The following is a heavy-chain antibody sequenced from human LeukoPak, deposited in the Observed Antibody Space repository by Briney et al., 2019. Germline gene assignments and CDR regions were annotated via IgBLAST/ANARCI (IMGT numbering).Heavy chain of an antibody. CDR3: ARQKSLPSPNF. CDR1: GGSISSSSYY. V-gene: IGHV4-39*07. CDR2: IYYSGST. D-gene: IGHD1-26*01. Sequence: SETLSLTCTVSGGSISSSSYYWGWIRQPPGKGLEWIGSIYYSGSTYYNPSLKSRVTISVDTSKNQFSLKLSSVTAADTAVYYCARQKSLPSPNFWGQGTLVTVSS. J-gene: IGHJ4*02.